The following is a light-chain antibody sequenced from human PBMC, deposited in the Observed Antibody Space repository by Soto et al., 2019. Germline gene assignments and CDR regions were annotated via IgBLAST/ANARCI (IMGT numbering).Light chain of an antibody. V-gene: IGLV1-51*02. CDR1: SSNIGNNY. Sequence: QSVLTQPPSVSAAPGQKVTISCSGSSSNIGNNYVSWYQQLPGTAPKLLIYENNKRPSGIPDRFSGSKSGTSATLGITGLQTGDEADYYRGTWDSSLSARYVFGTGTKVTVL. CDR3: GTWDSSLSARYV. CDR2: ENN. J-gene: IGLJ1*01.